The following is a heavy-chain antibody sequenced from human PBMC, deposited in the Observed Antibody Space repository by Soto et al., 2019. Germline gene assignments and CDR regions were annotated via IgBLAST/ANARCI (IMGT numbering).Heavy chain of an antibody. D-gene: IGHD2-2*01. CDR2: INPNSGGT. J-gene: IGHJ5*02. Sequence: GASVKVSCKASGYTFTSYYMHWVRQAPGQGLEWMGWINPNSGGTNYAQKFQGWVTMTRDTSISTAYMELSRLRSDDTAVYYCARGRIVLVPAAQGWFDPWGQGTLVTVSS. V-gene: IGHV1-2*04. CDR3: ARGRIVLVPAAQGWFDP. CDR1: GYTFTSYY.